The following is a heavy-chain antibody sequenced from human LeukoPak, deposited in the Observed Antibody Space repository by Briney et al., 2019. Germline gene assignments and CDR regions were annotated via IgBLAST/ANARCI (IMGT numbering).Heavy chain of an antibody. CDR3: ASQIAAAGYNWFDP. Sequence: SGTLSLTCAVSGGSIDRNNWWSWVRQPPGKGLEWIGEIYYTGITNYNPSLKSRVTISVDTSKNQFSLKLSSVTAADTAVYYCASQIAAAGYNWFDPWGQGTLVTVSS. CDR1: GGSIDRNNW. V-gene: IGHV4-4*02. J-gene: IGHJ5*02. D-gene: IGHD6-13*01. CDR2: IYYTGIT.